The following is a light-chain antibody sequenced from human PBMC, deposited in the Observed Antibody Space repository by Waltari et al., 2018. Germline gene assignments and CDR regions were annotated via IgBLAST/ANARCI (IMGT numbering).Light chain of an antibody. CDR2: GAS. J-gene: IGKJ2*02. CDR3: QQYNNWPQGT. Sequence: EIVMTQSPATLSVSPGERATLSCRASQSVSSNLAWYQQKPGQAPRLLIYGASTRATGIPARFSGSGYGTEFTLTISSLQSEDVAVYYCQQYNNWPQGTFGQGTKLEIK. V-gene: IGKV3-15*01. CDR1: QSVSSN.